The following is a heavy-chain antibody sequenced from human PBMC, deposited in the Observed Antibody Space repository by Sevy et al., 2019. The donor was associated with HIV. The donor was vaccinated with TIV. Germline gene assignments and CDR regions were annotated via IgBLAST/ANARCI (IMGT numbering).Heavy chain of an antibody. CDR2: ISYDGSDK. CDR3: ARPRENYVDHYFFYAMDV. CDR1: GFAFSNYYA. J-gene: IGHJ6*02. V-gene: IGHV3-30-3*01. D-gene: IGHD4-17*01. Sequence: GGSLRLSCAASGFAFSNYYAMHWVRQAPGKGLEWVALISYDGSDKYYADSAKGRFTVSRDNFKNTLFLQMNSLTTEDTAVYYCARPRENYVDHYFFYAMDVWGQGTTVTVSS.